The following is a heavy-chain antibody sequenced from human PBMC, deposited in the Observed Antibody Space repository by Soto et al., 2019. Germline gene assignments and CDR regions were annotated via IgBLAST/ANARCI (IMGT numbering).Heavy chain of an antibody. CDR1: GFTFSTFA. V-gene: IGHV3-23*01. CDR3: ARGGPRDGYRDLDY. J-gene: IGHJ4*02. Sequence: EVQLLESGGALVQPGDSLRLSCAVSGFTFSTFAMTWVRQAPGKGLEWVSTITNSGDSTYYADSVKGRFTISRDNSKSTLFLQIIGLRTEDTALYYCARGGPRDGYRDLDYWGQGTQVTVSS. CDR2: ITNSGDST. D-gene: IGHD5-18*01.